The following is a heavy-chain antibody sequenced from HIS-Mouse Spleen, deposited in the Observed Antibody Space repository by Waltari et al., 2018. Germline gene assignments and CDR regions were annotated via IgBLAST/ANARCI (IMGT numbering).Heavy chain of an antibody. CDR1: GGSISSSSYY. Sequence: QLQLQESGPGLVKPSETLSLTCTVSGGSISSSSYYWGWIRQPPGKGLEWIGSIYYSGGTYYNPSLKSGVTISVDTSKNQFSLKLSSVTAADTAVYDWAREIPYSSSWYDWYFDLWGRGTLVTVSS. V-gene: IGHV4-39*07. CDR2: IYYSGGT. D-gene: IGHD6-13*01. J-gene: IGHJ2*01. CDR3: AREIPYSSSWYDWYFDL.